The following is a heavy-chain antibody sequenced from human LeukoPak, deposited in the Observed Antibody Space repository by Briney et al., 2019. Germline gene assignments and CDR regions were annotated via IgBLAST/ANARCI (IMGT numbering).Heavy chain of an antibody. J-gene: IGHJ4*02. V-gene: IGHV2-70*11. CDR3: ARLIAASSYFDY. CDR1: GFSLSTSGMC. Sequence: GSGPALVKPTQTLTLTFTFSGFSLSTSGMCVSWIRQPPGKALEWLARIDWDDDKYYSTSLRTRVSISKDTSKEQVVLTMTNMDPGDTATYYCARLIAASSYFDYWGQGMLVTVSS. CDR2: IDWDDDK. D-gene: IGHD6-13*01.